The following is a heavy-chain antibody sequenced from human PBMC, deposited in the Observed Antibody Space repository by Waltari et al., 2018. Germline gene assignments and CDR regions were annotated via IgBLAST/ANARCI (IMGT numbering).Heavy chain of an antibody. D-gene: IGHD3-22*01. Sequence: QVQLQESGPGLVKPSETLSLTCTVSGGSISSYYWSWIRQPPGKGLEWIGYIYYSGSTNYNPSLKSRVTISVDTSKNQFSLKLSSVTAADTAVYYCARGVSSGYYYLDYWGQGTLVTVSS. CDR1: GGSISSYY. J-gene: IGHJ4*02. CDR2: IYYSGST. CDR3: ARGVSSGYYYLDY. V-gene: IGHV4-59*01.